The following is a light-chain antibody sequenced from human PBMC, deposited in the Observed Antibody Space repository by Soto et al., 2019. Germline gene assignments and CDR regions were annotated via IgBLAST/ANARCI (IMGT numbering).Light chain of an antibody. V-gene: IGKV1-39*01. J-gene: IGKJ2*01. Sequence: DTQMTQSPSSLSASVGERVTITCRASQSIGNYLSWYAQKPGKAPKLQIYGASSLQSGVPRFSGSGSGTYFTLTINNLQPEDFATYYCQQSDNIPFTFGQGTKLEI. CDR2: GAS. CDR1: QSIGNY. CDR3: QQSDNIPFT.